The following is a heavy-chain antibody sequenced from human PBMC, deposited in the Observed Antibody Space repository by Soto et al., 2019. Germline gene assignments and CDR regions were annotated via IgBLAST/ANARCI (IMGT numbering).Heavy chain of an antibody. Sequence: QITLKESGPTLVKPTQTLTLTCTFSGFSLSTSGVGVGWIRQPPGKALEWLALIYWNDDKRYSPSLKSRLTTTKDTSKNQVVLTMTNMDPVDTATYHCVHVAWIYGDYAGGGGAWFDPWGQGTLVTVSS. CDR2: IYWNDDK. CDR3: VHVAWIYGDYAGGGGAWFDP. V-gene: IGHV2-5*01. J-gene: IGHJ5*02. CDR1: GFSLSTSGVG. D-gene: IGHD4-17*01.